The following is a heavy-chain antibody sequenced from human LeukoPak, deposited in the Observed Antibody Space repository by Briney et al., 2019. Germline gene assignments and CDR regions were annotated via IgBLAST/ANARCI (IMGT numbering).Heavy chain of an antibody. V-gene: IGHV1-8*03. Sequence: ASVKVSCKASGYTFSSYDINWVRQATGQGLEWMGWMNPNSGNTGYAQKFRGRVTITRNTSISTAYMELSSLRSEDTAVYYCARGRVKTRSYYYYMDVWGKGTTVTVSS. CDR3: ARGRVKTRSYYYYMDV. CDR1: GYTFSSYD. J-gene: IGHJ6*03. CDR2: MNPNSGNT. D-gene: IGHD1-14*01.